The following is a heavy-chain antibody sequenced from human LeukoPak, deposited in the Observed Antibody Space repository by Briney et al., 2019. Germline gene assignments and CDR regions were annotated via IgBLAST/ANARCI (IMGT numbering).Heavy chain of an antibody. Sequence: SETLSLTCTVSGGSISSYYWSWIRQPAGKGLEWIGRIYTSGSTNYNPSLKSRVTMSVDTSKNQFSLKLSSVTAADTAVYYCARVTVATSPKTYYYYYMDVWGKGTTVTISS. V-gene: IGHV4-4*07. CDR2: IYTSGST. J-gene: IGHJ6*03. CDR1: GGSISSYY. D-gene: IGHD5-12*01. CDR3: ARVTVATSPKTYYYYYMDV.